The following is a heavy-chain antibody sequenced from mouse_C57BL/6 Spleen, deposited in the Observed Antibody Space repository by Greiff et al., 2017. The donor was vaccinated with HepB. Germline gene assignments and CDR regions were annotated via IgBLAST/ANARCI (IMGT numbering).Heavy chain of an antibody. Sequence: QVQLQQPGTELVKPGASVKLSCKASGYTFTSYWMHWVKQRPGQGLEWIGNINPSNGGTNYNEKFKSKATLTVDKSSSTAYMQLSSLTSEDSAVYYCARWDYDYEYYYAMDYWGQGTSVTVSS. V-gene: IGHV1-53*01. CDR1: GYTFTSYW. CDR2: INPSNGGT. D-gene: IGHD2-4*01. J-gene: IGHJ4*01. CDR3: ARWDYDYEYYYAMDY.